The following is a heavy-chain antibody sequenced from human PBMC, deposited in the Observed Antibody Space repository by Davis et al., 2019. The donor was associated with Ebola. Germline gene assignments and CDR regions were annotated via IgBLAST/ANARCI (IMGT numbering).Heavy chain of an antibody. CDR2: ISSDGKKT. V-gene: IGHV3-74*01. CDR3: VRTTYGAPEY. J-gene: IGHJ4*02. CDR1: GFPFNKYW. Sequence: PGGSLRLSCAASGFPFNKYWMHWVRQAPGKGLVYVSRISSDGKKTNYADFVKGRVTISRDNAKSTLYLQMNSLTAEDTAVYYCVRTTYGAPEYWGQGTPITVSS. D-gene: IGHD4-17*01.